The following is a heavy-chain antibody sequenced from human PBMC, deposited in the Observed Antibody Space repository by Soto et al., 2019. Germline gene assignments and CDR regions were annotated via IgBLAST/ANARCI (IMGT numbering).Heavy chain of an antibody. Sequence: PGGSLRLSCAASGFTFSSYAMHWVRQAPGKGLEWVAVISYDGSNKYYADSVKGRFTISRDNSKNTLYLQMNSLRAEDTAVYYCARDPSSGWLDPWGQGTLVTVSS. CDR1: GFTFSSYA. V-gene: IGHV3-30-3*01. D-gene: IGHD7-27*01. J-gene: IGHJ5*02. CDR3: ARDPSSGWLDP. CDR2: ISYDGSNK.